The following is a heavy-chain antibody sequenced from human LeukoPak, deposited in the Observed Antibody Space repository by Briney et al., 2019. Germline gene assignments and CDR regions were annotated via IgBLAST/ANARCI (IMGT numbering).Heavy chain of an antibody. V-gene: IGHV3-30*18. J-gene: IGHJ3*02. CDR2: ISYDGSNK. CDR1: GFTFSSYG. Sequence: GGSLRLSCAASGFTFSSYGMHWVRQAPGKGLEWVAGISYDGSNKYYADAVNGRFTISRDNSKNPLYLQMNSLRAEDTAVYYCAKDSVALVIADAFDIWGQGTMVTVSS. CDR3: AKDSVALVIADAFDI. D-gene: IGHD3/OR15-3a*01.